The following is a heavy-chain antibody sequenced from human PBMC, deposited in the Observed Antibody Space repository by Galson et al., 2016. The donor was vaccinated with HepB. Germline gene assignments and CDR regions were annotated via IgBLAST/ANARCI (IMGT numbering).Heavy chain of an antibody. D-gene: IGHD4-17*01. CDR3: AKNLGDYVGETCDM. V-gene: IGHV3-7*01. CDR2: INQDGSEK. CDR1: GFTFNFYL. Sequence: SLRLSCAASGFTFNFYLMSWVRQAPGKGLEWVANINQDGSEKSYMDSVKGRFTISRDNAKNTRYLQMHSLRTEDTAFYSCAKNLGDYVGETCDMWGQGTMVTVSS. J-gene: IGHJ3*02.